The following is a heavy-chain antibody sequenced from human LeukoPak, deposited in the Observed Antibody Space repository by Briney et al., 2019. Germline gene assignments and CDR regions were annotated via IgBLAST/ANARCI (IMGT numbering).Heavy chain of an antibody. CDR2: ISGSGGST. J-gene: IGHJ4*02. V-gene: IGHV3-23*01. CDR3: AKVPDYDILTGWRYFDY. D-gene: IGHD3-9*01. CDR1: GFTFSSYA. Sequence: GGSLRLSCAASGFTFSSYAMSWVRQAPGKGLEWVSAISGSGGSTYYADSVKGRFTITRDNFKNTLYLQMNSLRAEDTAVYYCAKVPDYDILTGWRYFDYWGQGTLVTVSS.